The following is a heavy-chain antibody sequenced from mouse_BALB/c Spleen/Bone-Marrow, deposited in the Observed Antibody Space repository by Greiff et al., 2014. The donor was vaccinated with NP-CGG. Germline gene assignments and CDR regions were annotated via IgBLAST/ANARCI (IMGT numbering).Heavy chain of an antibody. D-gene: IGHD1-1*02. CDR1: GYTFTSYW. CDR2: IYPGDGDT. V-gene: IGHV1-87*01. CDR3: ASQGDYGSFDY. J-gene: IGHJ2*01. Sequence: VQLQESGAELARPGASVKLSCKASGYTFTSYWMQWVKQRPGQGLEWIGDIYPGDGDTRYTQKFKGKATLTADKSSSTAYMQLSSLASEDSAVYYCASQGDYGSFDYWGQGTTLTVSS.